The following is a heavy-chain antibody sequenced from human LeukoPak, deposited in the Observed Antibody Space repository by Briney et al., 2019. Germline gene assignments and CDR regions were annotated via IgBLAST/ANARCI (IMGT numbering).Heavy chain of an antibody. D-gene: IGHD6-13*01. CDR2: ISSSGSTI. J-gene: IGHJ5*02. CDR3: ARAGSSWFSDDWFDP. Sequence: GGSLRLSCTASGFTFSDYYMSWIRQAPGKGLEWVSYISSSGSTIYYADSVKGRFTISRDNAKSSLYLQMNSLRAEDTAVYYCARAGSSWFSDDWFDPWGQGTLVTVSS. V-gene: IGHV3-11*01. CDR1: GFTFSDYY.